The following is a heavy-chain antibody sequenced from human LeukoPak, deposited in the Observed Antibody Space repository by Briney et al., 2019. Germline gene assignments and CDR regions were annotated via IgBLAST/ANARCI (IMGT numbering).Heavy chain of an antibody. CDR3: ARGPTNGQAFDY. J-gene: IGHJ4*02. CDR1: GFTFSSSW. V-gene: IGHV3-7*01. Sequence: GGSLRLSCAASGFTFSSSWMTWVRQAPGKGLEWVASIREDGSQKSAVDSVRGRFTIARDNAKNSVYLQMDSLRAEDTAVYYCARGPTNGQAFDYWGQGTLVSVSS. CDR2: IREDGSQK. D-gene: IGHD2-8*01.